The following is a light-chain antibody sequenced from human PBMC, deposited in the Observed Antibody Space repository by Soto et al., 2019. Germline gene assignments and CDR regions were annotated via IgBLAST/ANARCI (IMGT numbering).Light chain of an antibody. J-gene: IGKJ1*01. CDR2: DAS. V-gene: IGKV1-5*01. Sequence: IPMTQAPSTLSASVGDCVTSTCRASQSISNWLAWYQQKPGKAPKLLIYDASNLESGVPSRFSGSGSGTEFALTISSLQPDDFATYYCQLYKIYSWTFGQGTKVDI. CDR1: QSISNW. CDR3: QLYKIYSWT.